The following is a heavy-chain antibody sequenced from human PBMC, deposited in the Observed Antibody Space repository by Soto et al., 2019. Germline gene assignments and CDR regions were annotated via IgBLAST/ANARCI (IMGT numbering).Heavy chain of an antibody. J-gene: IGHJ4*02. CDR3: ARDNSRITMVRGVLSYFDY. CDR1: GGSISSSNW. CDR2: IYHSGST. D-gene: IGHD3-10*01. V-gene: IGHV4-4*03. Sequence: LRKTLSLTCAVSGGSISSSNWWSWVRQPPGKGLEWIGEIYHSGSTNYNPSLKSRVTISVDKSKNQFSLKLSSVTAADTAVYYCARDNSRITMVRGVLSYFDYWGQGTLVTVSS.